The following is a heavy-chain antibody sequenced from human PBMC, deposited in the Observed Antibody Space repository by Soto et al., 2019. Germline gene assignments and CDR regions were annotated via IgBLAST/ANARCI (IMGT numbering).Heavy chain of an antibody. J-gene: IGHJ4*02. Sequence: ASVKVSCKASGYTFTGHYIHWVRQAPEQGPEWMGEIGPEGGATRYAQKFQGRVTMTRDMSITTVYMELNNLSPDDTAVYYCGRGRSGQIVVFYWGQGTPVTVSS. CDR2: IGPEGGAT. V-gene: IGHV1-2*02. CDR1: GYTFTGHY. CDR3: GRGRSGQIVVFY. D-gene: IGHD5-12*01.